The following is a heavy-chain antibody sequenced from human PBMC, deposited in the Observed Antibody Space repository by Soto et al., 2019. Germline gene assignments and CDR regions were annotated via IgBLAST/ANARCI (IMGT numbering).Heavy chain of an antibody. CDR1: AASISSSSDY. V-gene: IGHV4-39*01. J-gene: IGHJ5*02. D-gene: IGHD3-10*01. Sequence: QLQESGPGLVKPSETLPLSCTVSAASISSSSDYWAWIRQSPGRGLEWIGSIYHTGTTYYSPSLQSRVTMSVDTSKNYFSLKLSSVTASDTAIYFCGRHGPSAPRGFCDAWGQGILVTVSS. CDR2: IYHTGTT. CDR3: GRHGPSAPRGFCDA.